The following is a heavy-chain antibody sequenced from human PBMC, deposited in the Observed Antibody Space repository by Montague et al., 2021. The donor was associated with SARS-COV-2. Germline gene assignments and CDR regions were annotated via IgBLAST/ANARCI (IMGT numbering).Heavy chain of an antibody. V-gene: IGHV4-34*01. CDR2: INHSGST. J-gene: IGHJ6*02. CDR3: ARGSCFSGGRCYSEWDPRYSYCIDV. D-gene: IGHD2-15*01. Sequence: SETLSLTCAVYGGSFSGYYWSWIRQPPGKGLEWIGEINHSGSTNSNPSLKSRVTISVDTSKNQFSLKLSSVTAAATAVYYCARGSCFSGGRCYSEWDPRYSYCIDVWGQGATVTVSS. CDR1: GGSFSGYY.